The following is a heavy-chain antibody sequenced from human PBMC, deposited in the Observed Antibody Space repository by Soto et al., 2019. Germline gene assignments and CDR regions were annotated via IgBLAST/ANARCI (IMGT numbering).Heavy chain of an antibody. Sequence: QPVGSLRLSCAASGFSLNDYGMHWVRQPPGKGLEWVADISYDGRNKYYTDSVRGRFTISRDISKGTLYLQMNSLRPEDTAVYYCAKSNRGAYDTPDFWGQGTPVTVSS. CDR3: AKSNRGAYDTPDF. CDR2: ISYDGRNK. V-gene: IGHV3-30*18. CDR1: GFSLNDYG. D-gene: IGHD3-22*01. J-gene: IGHJ4*02.